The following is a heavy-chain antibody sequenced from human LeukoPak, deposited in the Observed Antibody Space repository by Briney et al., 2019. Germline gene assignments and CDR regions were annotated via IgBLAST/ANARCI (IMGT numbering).Heavy chain of an antibody. CDR3: TTDPLGYYDSSGYYYGNY. Sequence: GGSLRLSCAPSEFTFNNYTLNWVRQVPGKGLEWVSSINNSSRYISYADSVSGRFTISRDNAKNSLYLQMNSLKTEDTAVYYCTTDPLGYYDSSGYYYGNYWGQGTLVTVSS. V-gene: IGHV3-21*03. J-gene: IGHJ4*02. D-gene: IGHD3-22*01. CDR1: EFTFNNYT. CDR2: INNSSRYI.